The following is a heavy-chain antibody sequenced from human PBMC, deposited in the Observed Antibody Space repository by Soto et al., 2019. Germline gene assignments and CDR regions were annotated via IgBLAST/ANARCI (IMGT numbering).Heavy chain of an antibody. CDR3: AKDRRGVMDV. CDR1: GFTFSNYD. Sequence: EVQLLESGGGLVQPGGSLRLSCAASGFTFSNYDMSWVRQAPGQGLEWVSAVSESGRSTYYADSVKGHFTISRDNSKNTLYLQMNSVRAEDTAIYFCAKDRRGVMDVWGQGATCTVSS. V-gene: IGHV3-23*01. D-gene: IGHD3-10*01. J-gene: IGHJ6*02. CDR2: VSESGRST.